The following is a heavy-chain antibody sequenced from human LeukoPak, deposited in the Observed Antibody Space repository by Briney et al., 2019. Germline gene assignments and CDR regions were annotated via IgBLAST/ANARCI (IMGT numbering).Heavy chain of an antibody. CDR2: IHYSGTT. J-gene: IGHJ4*02. CDR3: ARSPNFDGDY. Sequence: PSETLSLTCNVCGGSISDNDYSLDWIRHPPGKGLEWMGCIHYSGTTHPNPSLKSRISIYLDTSKTKFSLKLRSVTAAETAVYFCARSPNFDGDYWGQGTLVTVSS. CDR1: GGSISDNDYS. V-gene: IGHV4-39*01. D-gene: IGHD3-9*01.